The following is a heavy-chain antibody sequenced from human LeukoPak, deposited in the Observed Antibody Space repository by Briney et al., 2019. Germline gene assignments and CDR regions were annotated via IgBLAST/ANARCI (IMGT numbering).Heavy chain of an antibody. V-gene: IGHV5-51*01. Sequence: KVSCKASGYSFTSYWIGWVRQMPGKGLEWMGIIYPGDSDTRYSPSFQGQVTISADKSISTAYLQWSSLKASDTAMYYCVSSSWSFNWFDPWGQGTLVTVSS. J-gene: IGHJ5*02. CDR2: IYPGDSDT. CDR1: GYSFTSYW. D-gene: IGHD6-13*01. CDR3: VSSSWSFNWFDP.